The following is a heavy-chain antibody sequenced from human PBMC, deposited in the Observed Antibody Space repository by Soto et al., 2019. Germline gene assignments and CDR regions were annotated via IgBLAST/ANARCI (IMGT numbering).Heavy chain of an antibody. CDR1: GGSISSSSYY. V-gene: IGHV4-39*01. J-gene: IGHJ4*02. CDR3: ARHFREQQLVPTDLFDY. D-gene: IGHD6-13*01. Sequence: QLQLQESGPGLVKPSDTLYLTCTVSGGSISSSSYYWGWIRQPPGKGLEWIGSIYYSGSTYYNPSLKSRVTISVDTSTNQFSLKLSSVTAADTAVYYCARHFREQQLVPTDLFDYWGQGTLVTVSS. CDR2: IYYSGST.